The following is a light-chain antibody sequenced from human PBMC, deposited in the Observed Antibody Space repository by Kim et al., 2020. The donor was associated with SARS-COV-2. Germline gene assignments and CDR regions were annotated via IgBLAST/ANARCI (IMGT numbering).Light chain of an antibody. CDR3: QSYDRSNVV. Sequence: NFVLTQPHSVSESPEKTVTISCTRSSGGIASNYVQWYQQRPGSAPTIVIYEDDQRPSGVPDRFSGSIDSSSNSASLTISGLKTEDEADYYCQSYDRSNVVFGGGTQLTVL. CDR1: SGGIASNY. CDR2: EDD. J-gene: IGLJ3*02. V-gene: IGLV6-57*04.